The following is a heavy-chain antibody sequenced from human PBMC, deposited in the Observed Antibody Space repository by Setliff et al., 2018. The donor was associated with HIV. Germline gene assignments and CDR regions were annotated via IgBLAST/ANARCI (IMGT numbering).Heavy chain of an antibody. D-gene: IGHD3-22*01. Sequence: LRLSCAASGFTFSSYPLCWVRQAPGKGLEWVSGMTNNGGTTYYAESVKGRFTISRDSSRDTLYLQMNSLRVEDTAVYYCARETMYHSRGYLSHYFDYWGQGTPVTVSS. V-gene: IGHV3-23*01. CDR1: GFTFSSYP. J-gene: IGHJ4*02. CDR3: ARETMYHSRGYLSHYFDY. CDR2: MTNNGGTT.